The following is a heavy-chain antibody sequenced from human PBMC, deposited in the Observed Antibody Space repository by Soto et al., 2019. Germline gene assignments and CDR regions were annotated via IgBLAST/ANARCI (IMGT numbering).Heavy chain of an antibody. CDR2: ISTTGGNT. J-gene: IGHJ4*02. D-gene: IGHD1-26*01. V-gene: IGHV3-23*01. Sequence: GGSLRLSCAASGFTFYSSAMSWVRQAPGKGLEWVSAISTTGGNTLYADSVKGRFTISRDNSKNTLYLQMNSLRAEDTAIYYCAKPSGGSYPESRVFDSWGQGTRVTVSS. CDR3: AKPSGGSYPESRVFDS. CDR1: GFTFYSSA.